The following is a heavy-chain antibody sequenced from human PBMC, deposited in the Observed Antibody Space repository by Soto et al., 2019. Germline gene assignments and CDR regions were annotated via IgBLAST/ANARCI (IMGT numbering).Heavy chain of an antibody. J-gene: IGHJ6*02. CDR2: INHTKTT. D-gene: IGHD3-22*01. Sequence: QVRLQERGPGLLTPSETLSVSCDVDGGPFGGFRWSWVRQSPGKGLEWLGEINHTKTTGIRPSLKNRLSMSVDTSKREFSLNLTSVTAADTAVYFCARGSADSRGYYPYAMDVWGQGITVIVAS. V-gene: IGHV4-34*01. CDR3: ARGSADSRGYYPYAMDV. CDR1: GGPFGGFR.